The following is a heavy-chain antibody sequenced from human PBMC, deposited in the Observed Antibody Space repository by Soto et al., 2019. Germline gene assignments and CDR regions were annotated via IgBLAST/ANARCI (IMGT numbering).Heavy chain of an antibody. CDR1: GFTFSGSA. CDR3: TRLGPLSVGGDYRENYMDV. V-gene: IGHV3-73*01. Sequence: GGSLRLSCAASGFTFSGSAMHWVRQASGKGLEWVGRIRSKANSYAPAYAGSVKGRFTITRDDSKNTAYLQMNSLKTEDTAGYYCTRLGPLSVGGDYRENYMDVWGKGTTVTVSS. J-gene: IGHJ6*03. D-gene: IGHD4-17*01. CDR2: IRSKANSYAP.